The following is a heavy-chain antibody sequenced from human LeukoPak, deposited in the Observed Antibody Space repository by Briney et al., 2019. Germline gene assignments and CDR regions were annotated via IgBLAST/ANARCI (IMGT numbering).Heavy chain of an antibody. J-gene: IGHJ6*02. CDR3: AKDRIAARMGSYYGMDV. CDR2: ISGSGGST. D-gene: IGHD6-6*01. V-gene: IGHV3-23*01. CDR1: GFTFSSYA. Sequence: PGRSLRLSCAASGFTFSSYAMSWVRQAPGKGLEWVSAISGSGGSTYYADSVKGRFTISRDNSKNTLYLQMNSLRAEDTAVYYCAKDRIAARMGSYYGMDVWGQGTTVTVSS.